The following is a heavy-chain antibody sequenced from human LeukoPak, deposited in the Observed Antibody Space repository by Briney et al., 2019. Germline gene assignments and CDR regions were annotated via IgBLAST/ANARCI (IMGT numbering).Heavy chain of an antibody. Sequence: GGSLRLSCAASGFTFSSYSMNWVRQAPGKGLEWVPSISSSSSYIYYADSVKGRFTISRDNAKNSLYLQMNSLRAEDTAVYYCARDGEYYDILTGYYNLEYLQHWGQGTLVTVSS. CDR3: ARDGEYYDILTGYYNLEYLQH. D-gene: IGHD3-9*01. CDR1: GFTFSSYS. CDR2: ISSSSSYI. V-gene: IGHV3-21*01. J-gene: IGHJ1*01.